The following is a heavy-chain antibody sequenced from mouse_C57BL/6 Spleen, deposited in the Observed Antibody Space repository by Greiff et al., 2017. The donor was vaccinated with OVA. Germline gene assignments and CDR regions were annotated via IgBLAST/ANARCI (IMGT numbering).Heavy chain of an antibody. J-gene: IGHJ4*01. CDR1: GFTFSDYY. CDR2: ISNGGGST. CDR3: ARHDWDYAMDY. Sequence: EVKLVESGGGLVQPGGSLKLSCAASGFTFSDYYMYWVRQTPEKRLEWVAYISNGGGSTYYPDTVKGRFTISRDNAKNTLYLQMSRLKSEDTAMYYCARHDWDYAMDYWGQGTSVTVSS. V-gene: IGHV5-12*01. D-gene: IGHD4-1*01.